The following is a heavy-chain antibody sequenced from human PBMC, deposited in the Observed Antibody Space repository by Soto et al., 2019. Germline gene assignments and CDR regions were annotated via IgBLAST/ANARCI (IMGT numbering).Heavy chain of an antibody. D-gene: IGHD6-6*01. CDR2: ITGSGATT. CDR3: STAASSSSGY. J-gene: IGHJ4*02. Sequence: GGSLRLSCASSRFTFINYDMSWVRQAPGKGLEWVSTITGSGATTYYADSVKGRFTISRDNPKNTLYLQMNSLRVEDTGVYFCSTAASSSSGYWGQGTLVTVSS. V-gene: IGHV3-23*01. CDR1: RFTFINYD.